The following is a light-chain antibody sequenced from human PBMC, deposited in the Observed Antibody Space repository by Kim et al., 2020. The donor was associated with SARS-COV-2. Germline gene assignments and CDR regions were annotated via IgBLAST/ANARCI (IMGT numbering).Light chain of an antibody. CDR3: QQRNSWPPAVT. CDR1: QNIDTY. V-gene: IGKV3-11*01. Sequence: PGERATPSCMASQNIDTYLAWYHQRPGQAPRLLVYDASNRATGVPDRFSGSGSGTDFTLTISSLEPEDFSIYYCQQRNSWPPAVTFGGGTKVDIK. J-gene: IGKJ4*01. CDR2: DAS.